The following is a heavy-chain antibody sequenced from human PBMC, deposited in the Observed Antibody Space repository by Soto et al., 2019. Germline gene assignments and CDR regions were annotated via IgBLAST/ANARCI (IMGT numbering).Heavy chain of an antibody. CDR3: ASDSSSWYFSPNCYYYYYMDV. CDR2: IYYSGST. Sequence: SETLSLTCTVSGGSISSYYWSWIRQPPGKGLEWIGYIYYSGSTNYNPSLKSRVTISVDTSKNQFSLKLSSVTAADTAVYYCASDSSSWYFSPNCYYYYYMDVWGKGTTVIVSS. CDR1: GGSISSYY. J-gene: IGHJ6*03. V-gene: IGHV4-59*01. D-gene: IGHD6-13*01.